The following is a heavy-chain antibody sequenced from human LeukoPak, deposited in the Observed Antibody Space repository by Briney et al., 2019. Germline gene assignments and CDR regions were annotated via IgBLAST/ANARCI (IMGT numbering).Heavy chain of an antibody. Sequence: GGSLRLSCAASGFTFSSYALTWVRQAPGKGLEWVSAISGGGGSAYYADSVKGRFTISRDSSMNTLYLQMNSLTAGDTAVYYCAKAVGATRGYYYSGMGVWGQGTTITVSS. CDR3: AKAVGATRGYYYSGMGV. CDR2: ISGGGGSA. V-gene: IGHV3-23*01. J-gene: IGHJ6*02. CDR1: GFTFSSYA. D-gene: IGHD1-26*01.